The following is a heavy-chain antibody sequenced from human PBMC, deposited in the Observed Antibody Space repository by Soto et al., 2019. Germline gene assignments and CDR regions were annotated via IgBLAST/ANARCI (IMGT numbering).Heavy chain of an antibody. V-gene: IGHV3-7*01. CDR1: EFTFNSYG. CDR3: AGDHTSPGITGDR. CDR2: INQDGTEQ. J-gene: IGHJ4*03. Sequence: GTPLSLSYAASEFTFNSYGICWVRQPPGKGLQWVASINQDGTEQHYVDSVRGRFTVSRDYVRKSLELQVNARRVEDTAVYYCAGDHTSPGITGDRWGQGSLVTVSS. D-gene: IGHD2-21*02.